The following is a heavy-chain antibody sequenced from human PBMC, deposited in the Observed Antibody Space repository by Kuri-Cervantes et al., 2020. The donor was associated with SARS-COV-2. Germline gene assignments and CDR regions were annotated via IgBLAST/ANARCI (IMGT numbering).Heavy chain of an antibody. Sequence: SETLSLTCTVSGGSISSISYYWGWIRQPPGKGLDWIGSIYYSGSTYYNPSLKSRVTTSVDTSKNQFSLKLSSVTAAATAVYYCPRGRIVGATPWGYWGQGNPVHVAS. CDR2: IYYSGST. D-gene: IGHD1-26*01. CDR1: GGSISSISYY. CDR3: PRGRIVGATPWGY. V-gene: IGHV4-39*07. J-gene: IGHJ4*02.